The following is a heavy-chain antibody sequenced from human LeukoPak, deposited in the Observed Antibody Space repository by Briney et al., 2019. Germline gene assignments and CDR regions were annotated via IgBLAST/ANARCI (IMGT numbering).Heavy chain of an antibody. J-gene: IGHJ5*01. CDR1: GASISSYY. Sequence: PSETLSLTCSVSGASISSYYWSWIRQRPGKGLEWIGYIYYSGSTDYNPSLKSRVTISADTSKNQFSLKLSSVTAADTAVFYCARHHDSTGFYYDSWGQGTLVTVSS. V-gene: IGHV4-59*01. D-gene: IGHD3-22*01. CDR3: ARHHDSTGFYYDS. CDR2: IYYSGST.